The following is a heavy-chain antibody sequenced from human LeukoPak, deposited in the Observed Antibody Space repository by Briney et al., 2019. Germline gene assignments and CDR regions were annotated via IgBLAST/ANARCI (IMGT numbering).Heavy chain of an antibody. V-gene: IGHV1-24*01. CDR1: GYTLTELS. J-gene: IGHJ4*02. Sequence: ASVKVSCKVSGYTLTELSMHWVRQAPGKGLEWMGGFDPEDGETIYAQKFQGRVTMTEDTSTDTAYMELSSLRSDDTAVYYCARHGRDSSGYYYYFDYWGQGTLVTVSS. CDR2: FDPEDGET. CDR3: ARHGRDSSGYYYYFDY. D-gene: IGHD3-22*01.